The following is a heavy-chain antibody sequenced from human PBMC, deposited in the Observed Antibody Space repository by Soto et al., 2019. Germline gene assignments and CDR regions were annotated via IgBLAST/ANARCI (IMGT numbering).Heavy chain of an antibody. CDR1: GYTHSTYD. CDR2: MDSYTGNT. Sequence: ASVKLCCKAPGYTHSTYDINWVRQAAGQGLEWMGWMDSYTGNTGYAQEFQGRLIMTRDTSINAAYMELSSLQSEDTAVYFCATGSQTLDYWGQGTLVTVSS. CDR3: ATGSQTLDY. J-gene: IGHJ4*02. V-gene: IGHV1-8*01.